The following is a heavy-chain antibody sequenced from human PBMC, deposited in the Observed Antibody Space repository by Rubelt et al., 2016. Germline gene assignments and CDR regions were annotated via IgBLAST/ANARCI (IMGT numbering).Heavy chain of an antibody. CDR2: INAGYGDT. CDR1: GYTFSSYA. CDR3: ARDGYYYESDTTNNYFEGWFDP. J-gene: IGHJ5*02. D-gene: IGHD3-22*01. Sequence: PGDSVKVSCKASGYTFSSYAIHWVRQAPGQRLEWMGWINAGYGDTRYSPNFQGRLTITRDTSATTAYMELSSLRSEDTAVYYCARDGYYYESDTTNNYFEGWFDPWGQGTLVTVSS. V-gene: IGHV1-3*01.